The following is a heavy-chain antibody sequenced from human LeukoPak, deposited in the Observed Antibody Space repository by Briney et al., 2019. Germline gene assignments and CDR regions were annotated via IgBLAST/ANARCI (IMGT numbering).Heavy chain of an antibody. CDR3: AKAIWASTVGAAGIFFDY. D-gene: IGHD1-26*01. Sequence: GGSLRLSCVASAFTFRGYAMSWVRQAPGKGLEWVSTISGSGDSTDYADSVKGRLAISRDNSKNTVYLQMNSLRVEDTAVYYCAKAIWASTVGAAGIFFDYWGQGILVTVSS. CDR2: ISGSGDST. CDR1: AFTFRGYA. V-gene: IGHV3-23*01. J-gene: IGHJ4*02.